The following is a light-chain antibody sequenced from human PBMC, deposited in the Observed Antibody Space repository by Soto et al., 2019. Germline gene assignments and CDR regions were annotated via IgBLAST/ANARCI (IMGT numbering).Light chain of an antibody. Sequence: EIVLTQSPGTLSLSPGERATLSCRASLSVDSNYLAWYQHKPGQAPRLLIYAATSRATGIPDRFSGSGSGTDFTLTISRLEPEDFAVYYCQQYGSSSTFGGGTKVEIK. J-gene: IGKJ4*01. CDR3: QQYGSSST. CDR1: LSVDSNY. V-gene: IGKV3-20*01. CDR2: AAT.